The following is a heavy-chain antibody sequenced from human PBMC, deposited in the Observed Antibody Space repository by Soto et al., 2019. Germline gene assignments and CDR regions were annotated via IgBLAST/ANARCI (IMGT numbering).Heavy chain of an antibody. V-gene: IGHV3-33*01. CDR3: ARVDCSSTSCYGYYYYYGMDV. CDR2: IWYDGSNK. Sequence: QVQLVESGGGVVQPGRSLRLSCAASGFTFSSYGMHWVRQAPGKGLEWVAVIWYDGSNKYYADSVKGRFTISRDNSKNTLYLQMNSLRAEDTAVYYCARVDCSSTSCYGYYYYYGMDVWGQGTTVTVSS. CDR1: GFTFSSYG. D-gene: IGHD2-2*01. J-gene: IGHJ6*02.